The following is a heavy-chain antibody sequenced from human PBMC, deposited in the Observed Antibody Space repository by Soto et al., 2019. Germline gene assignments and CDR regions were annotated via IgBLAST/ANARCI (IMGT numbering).Heavy chain of an antibody. V-gene: IGHV4-30-4*01. Sequence: PSETLSLTCTVSDGSISNGDYYWIWVRQSPGKGPESIGYIYFTGTTYYNPSLQSRPSISVDRSKNQMSLRLTSVTAADTAVYYCARLYWSYYASSGYLDQWGHGTLVTVSS. CDR1: DGSISNGDYY. D-gene: IGHD3-22*01. J-gene: IGHJ4*01. CDR3: ARLYWSYYASSGYLDQ. CDR2: IYFTGTT.